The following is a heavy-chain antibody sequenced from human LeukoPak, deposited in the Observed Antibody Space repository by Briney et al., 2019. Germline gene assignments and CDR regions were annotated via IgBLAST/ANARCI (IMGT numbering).Heavy chain of an antibody. J-gene: IGHJ6*04. CDR1: GYILTSYG. CDR3: ARDSHPVTKGLYYYGMDV. CDR2: INAGNGNT. Sequence: ASVKVSCRASGYILTSYGMHWVRQAPGQRLEWMGWINAGNGNTKSTQKFQGRVTITRETSAKTAYMELSGLRSEDTAVYYCARDSHPVTKGLYYYGMDVWGKGTTVTVSS. V-gene: IGHV1-3*01. D-gene: IGHD4-17*01.